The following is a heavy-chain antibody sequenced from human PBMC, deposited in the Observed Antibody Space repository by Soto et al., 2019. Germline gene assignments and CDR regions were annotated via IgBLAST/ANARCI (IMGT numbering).Heavy chain of an antibody. CDR2: IYYSGSP. V-gene: IGHV4-31*03. CDR3: ARDSLLQPRVAFDI. Sequence: QVQLQESGPGLVKPSQTLSLTCTVSGGSISSGGYYWSWIRQHPGKGLEWIGYIYYSGSPYYNPSLKSRVTISVDTSKNQFSLKLSSVTAADTAVYYCARDSLLQPRVAFDIWGQGTMVTVSS. J-gene: IGHJ3*02. CDR1: GGSISSGGYY. D-gene: IGHD2-15*01.